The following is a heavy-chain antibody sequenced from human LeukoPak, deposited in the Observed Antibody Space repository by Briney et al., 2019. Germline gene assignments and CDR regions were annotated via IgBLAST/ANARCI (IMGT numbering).Heavy chain of an antibody. CDR2: IKEDGSIQ. V-gene: IGHV3-7*01. CDR1: GFTFSSYW. CDR3: ARDVWTGVAVSDY. D-gene: IGHD6-19*01. Sequence: PGGSLRLSCVASGFTFSSYWMTWVRQAPGKGLEWLANIKEDGSIQYYLDSVRGRFTISRDNAKTSVYLQLNSLRADDTAVYYCARDVWTGVAVSDYWGQGTLATASS. J-gene: IGHJ4*02.